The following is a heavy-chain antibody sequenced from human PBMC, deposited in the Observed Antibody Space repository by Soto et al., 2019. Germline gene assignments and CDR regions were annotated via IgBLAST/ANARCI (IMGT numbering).Heavy chain of an antibody. D-gene: IGHD5-18*01. CDR2: LSYNSGTI. J-gene: IGHJ4*02. CDR3: AKGSDRGYSFGYHY. CDR1: GFTFDDYA. Sequence: PGWSLRLSCEASGFTFDDYAMSWARQAPGKGLEWVSGLSYNSGTIGYADSVKGRFTISRDNANNSLYPQMNSLRAEDTPLSYCAKGSDRGYSFGYHYWGQGTLVTVSS. V-gene: IGHV3-9*01.